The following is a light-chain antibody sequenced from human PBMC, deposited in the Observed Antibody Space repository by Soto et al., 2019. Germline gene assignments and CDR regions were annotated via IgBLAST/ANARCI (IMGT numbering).Light chain of an antibody. CDR1: QSVSSNY. CDR2: GAS. J-gene: IGKJ2*01. V-gene: IGKV3-20*01. CDR3: QQYGSLPYT. Sequence: EIVVTQSPGTLSLSPGERATLSCRASQSVSSNYLAWYQHKPGQAPRLLIYGASSRDTGIPDRFSGSGSGTDFTLTISRLEPEDFAGYHCQQYGSLPYTFGQGTKLEIK.